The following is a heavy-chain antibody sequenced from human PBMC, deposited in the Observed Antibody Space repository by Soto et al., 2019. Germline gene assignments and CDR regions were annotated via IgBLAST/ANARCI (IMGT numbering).Heavy chain of an antibody. CDR2: ITYDGSNK. J-gene: IGHJ4*02. CDR1: GFTFSSYG. CDR3: AKVGSNLWNGYESDY. V-gene: IGHV3-30*18. Sequence: QVQLVESGGGVVQPGRSLRLSCAASGFTFSSYGMHWVRQAPGKGLEWVAVITYDGSNKYYADSVKGRFTISRDNSKNTRDLQMNSLRAEDTAVYYCAKVGSNLWNGYESDYWGQGTLVTVSS. D-gene: IGHD3-3*01.